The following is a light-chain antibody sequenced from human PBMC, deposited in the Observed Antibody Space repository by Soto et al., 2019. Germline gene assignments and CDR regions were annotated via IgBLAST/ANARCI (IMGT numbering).Light chain of an antibody. CDR3: QKYNSAPRT. CDR2: AAS. CDR1: QGISTY. J-gene: IGKJ4*01. V-gene: IGKV1-27*01. Sequence: DIQMTQSPSSLSASVGDRVTITCRASQGISTYLAWYQQKPGKVPKLLIYAASTLQSGVPSRFSGSGSGTDVTLTISSLQPEDFATYYCQKYNSAPRTFGGGTKLEIK.